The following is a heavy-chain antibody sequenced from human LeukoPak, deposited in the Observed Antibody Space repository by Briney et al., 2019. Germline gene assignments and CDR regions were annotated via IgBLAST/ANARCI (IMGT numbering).Heavy chain of an antibody. CDR1: GFTFSSYA. J-gene: IGHJ4*02. Sequence: GGSLRLSCAASGFTFSSYAMHWVRQAPGKGLEYVSAISSNGGSTYYANSVKGRFTISRDNSKNTLYLQMGSLRAEDMAVYYCARDQYSSSPGYFDYWGQGTLVTVSS. V-gene: IGHV3-64*01. CDR3: ARDQYSSSPGYFDY. D-gene: IGHD6-6*01. CDR2: ISSNGGST.